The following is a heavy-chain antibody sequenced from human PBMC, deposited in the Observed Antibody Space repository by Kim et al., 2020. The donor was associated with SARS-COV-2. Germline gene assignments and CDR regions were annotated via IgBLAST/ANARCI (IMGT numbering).Heavy chain of an antibody. CDR1: GFTFSSYA. D-gene: IGHD3-10*01. V-gene: IGHV3-23*01. CDR3: AKEGPREGSGSLNYFDY. Sequence: GGSLRLSCAASGFTFSSYAMSWVRQAPGKGLEWVSAISGSGGSTYYADSVKGRFTISRDNSKNTLYLQMNSLRAEDTAVYYCAKEGPREGSGSLNYFDYWGQGTLVTVSS. J-gene: IGHJ4*02. CDR2: ISGSGGST.